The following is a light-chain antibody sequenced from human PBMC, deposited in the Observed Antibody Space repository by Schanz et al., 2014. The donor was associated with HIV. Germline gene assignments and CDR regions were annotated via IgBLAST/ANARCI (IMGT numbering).Light chain of an antibody. CDR3: CSYAGRNSFVV. CDR1: RNDVGTYNL. V-gene: IGLV2-23*02. CDR2: EVT. Sequence: QSALTQPASVSGSPGQSITISCTGTRNDVGTYNLVSWYQQHPGKAPQLMIYEVTKRPSGVSDRFSGSKSDNTASLTISGLQADDEADYYCCSYAGRNSFVVFGGGTKVTVL. J-gene: IGLJ2*01.